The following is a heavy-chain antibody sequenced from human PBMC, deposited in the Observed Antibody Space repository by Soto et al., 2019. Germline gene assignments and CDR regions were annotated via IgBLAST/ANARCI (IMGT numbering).Heavy chain of an antibody. J-gene: IGHJ6*03. Sequence: PEETLSLTCTVSGGSISSYYWSWIRQPPGKGLEWIGYIYYSGSTNYNPSLKSRVTISVDTSKNQFSLKLSSVTAADTAVYYCARHYYYYYMDVWGKGTTVTVSS. CDR1: GGSISSYY. CDR3: ARHYYYYYMDV. V-gene: IGHV4-59*08. CDR2: IYYSGST.